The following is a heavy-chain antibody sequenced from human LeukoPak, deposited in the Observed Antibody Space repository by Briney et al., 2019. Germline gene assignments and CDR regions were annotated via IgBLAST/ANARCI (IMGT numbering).Heavy chain of an antibody. Sequence: SVNVSCKASGGTFSSYAISWVRQAPGQGLEWMGGIIPIFGTANYAQKFQGRVTITADESTSTAYMELSSLRSEDTAVYYCAREKGYYDSSGLMYYFDYWGQGTLVTVSS. V-gene: IGHV1-69*13. D-gene: IGHD3-22*01. CDR2: IIPIFGTA. CDR1: GGTFSSYA. J-gene: IGHJ4*02. CDR3: AREKGYYDSSGLMYYFDY.